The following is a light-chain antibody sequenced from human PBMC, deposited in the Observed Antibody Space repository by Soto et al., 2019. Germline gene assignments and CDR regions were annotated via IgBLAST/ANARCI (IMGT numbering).Light chain of an antibody. CDR2: AAS. J-gene: IGKJ2*01. CDR3: QQLNSYPLYT. CDR1: QGISSY. Sequence: DIQLTQSPSFLSASVGDRVTITCRASQGISSYFAWYQQKPGKAPKLLIYAASTLQSGVPSRFSVSGSGTEFTLTISSLQPEDFATYYCQQLNSYPLYTFGQGTKLEIK. V-gene: IGKV1-9*01.